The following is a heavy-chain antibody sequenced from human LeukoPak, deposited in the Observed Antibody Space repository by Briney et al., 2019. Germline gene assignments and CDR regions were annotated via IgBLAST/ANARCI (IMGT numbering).Heavy chain of an antibody. CDR2: IKQEGSEK. CDR1: GFIFSSYW. CDR3: AKAANWGSFDY. J-gene: IGHJ4*02. Sequence: GGSLRLSCAASGFIFSSYWMSWVRQAPGKGRDRVANIKQEGSEKYYVDSVKGRFTISRDNSKNTLYLQMNSLRAEDTAVYYCAKAANWGSFDYWGQGTLVTVSS. V-gene: IGHV3-7*01. D-gene: IGHD7-27*01.